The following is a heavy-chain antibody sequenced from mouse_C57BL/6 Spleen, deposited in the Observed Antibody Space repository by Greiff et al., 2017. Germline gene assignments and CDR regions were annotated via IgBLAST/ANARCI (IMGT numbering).Heavy chain of an antibody. Sequence: QVQLQQPGAELVKPGASVKVSCKASGYTFTSYWMHWVKQRPGQGLEWIGRIHPSDSDTNYNQKVKGKATLTVDKSSSTAYMQLSRLTSEDSAVYYCAIAAGYYGSSNWLAYWGQGTLVTVSA. J-gene: IGHJ3*01. CDR3: AIAAGYYGSSNWLAY. CDR1: GYTFTSYW. CDR2: IHPSDSDT. V-gene: IGHV1-74*01. D-gene: IGHD1-1*01.